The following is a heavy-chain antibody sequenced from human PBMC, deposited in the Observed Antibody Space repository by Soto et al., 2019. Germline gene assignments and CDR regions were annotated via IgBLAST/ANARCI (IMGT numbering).Heavy chain of an antibody. CDR2: IIPILGIA. D-gene: IGHD2-2*01. CDR3: AGRSVVPAAPGALDI. CDR1: GGTFSSYT. V-gene: IGHV1-69*02. Sequence: QVQLVQSGAEVEKPGSSEKVSCKASGGTFSSYTISWVRQAPGQGLEWMGRIIPILGIANYAQKFQGRVTITAVKSTSTAYMELSSLRSEDTAVYYCAGRSVVPAAPGALDIWGQGTMVTVSS. J-gene: IGHJ3*02.